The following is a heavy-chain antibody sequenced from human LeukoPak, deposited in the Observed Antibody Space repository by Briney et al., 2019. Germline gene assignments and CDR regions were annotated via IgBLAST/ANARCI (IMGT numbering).Heavy chain of an antibody. CDR2: ISSSGSTI. CDR3: AREYSSSWAPAVPFDY. D-gene: IGHD6-13*01. J-gene: IGHJ4*02. Sequence: GGSLRLSCAASGFTFSDYYMSWIRQAPGKGLEWVSYISSSGSTIYYADSVKGRFTFSRDNAKNSLYLQMNSLRAEDTAVYYCAREYSSSWAPAVPFDYWGQGTLVTVSS. V-gene: IGHV3-11*01. CDR1: GFTFSDYY.